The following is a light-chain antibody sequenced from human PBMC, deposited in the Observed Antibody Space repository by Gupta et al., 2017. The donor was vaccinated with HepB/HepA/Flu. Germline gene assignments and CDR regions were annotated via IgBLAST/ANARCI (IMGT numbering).Light chain of an antibody. J-gene: IGLJ3*02. CDR2: DTN. CDR1: TGDVISGHY. CDR3: LLFYSGIWV. V-gene: IGLV7-46*01. Sequence: QAVVTQEPSLTVSPGGTVTLTCASSTGDVISGHYTYWFQLKPGQAPRTLIFDTNNKQSWTPARFSASLLGGKAALTLSGAQPEDEAEYYCLLFYSGIWVCGGGTKLTVL.